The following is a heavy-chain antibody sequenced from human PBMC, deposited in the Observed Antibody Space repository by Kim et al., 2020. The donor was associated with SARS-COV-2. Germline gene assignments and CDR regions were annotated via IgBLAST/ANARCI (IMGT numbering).Heavy chain of an antibody. CDR2: IYHSGST. V-gene: IGHV4-38-2*02. Sequence: SETLSLTCTVSGYSISSGYYWGWIRQPPGKGLEWIGSIYHSGSTYYNPSLKIRVTISVDTSKNQFSLKLSSVTAADTAVYYCARVGGLGYYDILTGYYLNFDYWGQGTLVTVSS. J-gene: IGHJ4*02. CDR1: GYSISSGYY. D-gene: IGHD3-9*01. CDR3: ARVGGLGYYDILTGYYLNFDY.